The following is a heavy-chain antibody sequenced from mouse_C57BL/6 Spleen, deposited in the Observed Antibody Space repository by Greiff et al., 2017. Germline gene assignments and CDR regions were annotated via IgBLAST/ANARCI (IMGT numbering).Heavy chain of an antibody. CDR1: GYTFTSYG. J-gene: IGHJ2*01. Sequence: QVQLQQSGAELARPGASVKLSCKASGYTFTSYGISWVKQRTGQGLEWIGEIYPRSGNNYYNEKFKGKATLTADKSSSTAYMELRSLTSEDSAVYFCAREGDSSGPYFDYWGQGTTLTVSS. CDR2: IYPRSGNN. V-gene: IGHV1-81*01. D-gene: IGHD3-2*02. CDR3: AREGDSSGPYFDY.